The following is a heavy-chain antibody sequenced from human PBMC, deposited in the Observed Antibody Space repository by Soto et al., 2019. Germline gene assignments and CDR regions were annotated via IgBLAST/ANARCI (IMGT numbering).Heavy chain of an antibody. D-gene: IGHD6-6*01. CDR3: AKSGDYSSSLGIGFIDYYYYYGMDV. J-gene: IGHJ6*02. CDR1: GFTFSSYG. V-gene: IGHV3-30*18. Sequence: GGSLRLSCAASGFTFSSYGMHWVRQAPGKGLEWVAVISYDGSNKYYADSVKGRFTISRDNSKNTLYLQMNSLRAEDTAVYYCAKSGDYSSSLGIGFIDYYYYYGMDVWGQGTTVTVSS. CDR2: ISYDGSNK.